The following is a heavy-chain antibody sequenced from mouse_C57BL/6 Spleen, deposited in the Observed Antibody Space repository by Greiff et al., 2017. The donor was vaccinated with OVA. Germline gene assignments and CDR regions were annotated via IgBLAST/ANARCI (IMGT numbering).Heavy chain of an antibody. J-gene: IGHJ2*01. Sequence: QVQLQQSGAELVKPGASVKMSCKASGYTFTSYWITWVKQRPGQGLEWIGDIYPGSGSPNYNEKFKSKATLTVDTSSSTAYMQLSSLTSEDSAVYYCARAGYGNYYFDYWGQGTTLTVSS. CDR3: ARAGYGNYYFDY. CDR2: IYPGSGSP. CDR1: GYTFTSYW. D-gene: IGHD2-1*01. V-gene: IGHV1-55*01.